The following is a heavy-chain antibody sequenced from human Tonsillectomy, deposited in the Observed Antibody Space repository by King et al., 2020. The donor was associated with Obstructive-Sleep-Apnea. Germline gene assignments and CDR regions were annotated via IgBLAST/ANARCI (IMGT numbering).Heavy chain of an antibody. J-gene: IGHJ4*02. CDR3: AEISPRDY. CDR1: GYSISSGYY. CDR2: IFHSGST. V-gene: IGHV4-38-2*02. D-gene: IGHD3-16*02. Sequence: VQLQESGPGLVKPSETLSLTCTVSGYSISSGYYWGWIRQPPGKGLEWIGRIFHSGSTYYNPSLKSRVTISGDTSKNQFSLKLSSVTAADTAVYYCAEISPRDYWGQGTLVTVSS.